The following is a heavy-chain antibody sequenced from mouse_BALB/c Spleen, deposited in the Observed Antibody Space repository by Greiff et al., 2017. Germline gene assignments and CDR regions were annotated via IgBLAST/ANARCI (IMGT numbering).Heavy chain of an antibody. CDR1: GYTFTDYA. D-gene: IGHD3-3*01. Sequence: QVQLQQSGPELVRPGVSVKMSCKASGYTFTDYAMHWVKQRHAKSLEWIGVISTYYGNTNYNQKFKGKATMTVDKSSSTAYMELSRLTSEDSAIYYGARYGDNRCCAMDYWGEGTSVTVSS. CDR2: ISTYYGNT. CDR3: ARYGDNRCCAMDY. V-gene: IGHV1-67*01. J-gene: IGHJ4*01.